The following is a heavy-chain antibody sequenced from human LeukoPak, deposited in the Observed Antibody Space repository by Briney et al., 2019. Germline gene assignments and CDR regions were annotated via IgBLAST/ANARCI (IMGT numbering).Heavy chain of an antibody. CDR3: ARLTGYSSSWYPYYYYMDV. CDR1: GGSFSGYY. V-gene: IGHV4-34*01. D-gene: IGHD6-13*01. Sequence: PSETLSLTCAVYGGSFSGYYWSWIRQPPGKGLEWIGEINHSGSTNYNPSLKSRVTISVDTSKNQFSLKLSSVTAADTAVYYCARLTGYSSSWYPYYYYMDVWGKGTTVTVSS. J-gene: IGHJ6*03. CDR2: INHSGST.